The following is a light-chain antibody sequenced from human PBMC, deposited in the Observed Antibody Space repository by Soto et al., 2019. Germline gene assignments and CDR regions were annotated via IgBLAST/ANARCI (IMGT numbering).Light chain of an antibody. J-gene: IGLJ1*01. CDR2: DVS. V-gene: IGLV2-14*01. CDR3: SSYTSSSTLYV. CDR1: NSDVGGYNY. Sequence: ALTQAASLSWSPGQSINISRTGTNSDVGGYNYVSWYQQHPGKAPKLMIYDVSNRPSGVSNRFSGSKSGNTASLTISGLQAEDEADYYCSSYTSSSTLYVFGTGTKVTVL.